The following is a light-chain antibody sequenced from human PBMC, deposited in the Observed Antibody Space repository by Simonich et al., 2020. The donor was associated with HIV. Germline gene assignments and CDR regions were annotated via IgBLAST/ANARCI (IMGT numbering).Light chain of an antibody. J-gene: IGKJ4*01. CDR3: QQYNNWPPT. V-gene: IGKV3-15*01. Sequence: EIVMTQSPATLSVSPGERTTLFCTASQSISINLAWYQQKPGQAPRLLIYGASTRATGIPSRFCGSGSGTEFTLTISSMQSEDFAVYSCQQYNNWPPTFGGGTKVEIK. CDR2: GAS. CDR1: QSISIN.